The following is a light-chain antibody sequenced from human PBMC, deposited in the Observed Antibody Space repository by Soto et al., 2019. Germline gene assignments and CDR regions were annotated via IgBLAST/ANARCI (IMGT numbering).Light chain of an antibody. CDR3: AAWDDSLKGWV. CDR2: ANN. CDR1: SYNSGSEP. V-gene: IGLV1-44*01. J-gene: IGLJ3*02. Sequence: QSVLTQPPSASGTPGQRVTISCSGSSYNSGSEPGNWYQQVPGTAPKLLIYANNQRPSGVPDRFSVSKSGTSASLAIGGLQSEDEADYYCAAWDDSLKGWVFGGGTKVTVL.